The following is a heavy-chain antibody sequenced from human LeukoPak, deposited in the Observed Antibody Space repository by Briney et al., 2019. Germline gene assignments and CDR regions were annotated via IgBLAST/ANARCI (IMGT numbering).Heavy chain of an antibody. CDR2: ISRAGDRT. CDR1: GFIFSSYD. Sequence: GGSLRLSCVGSGFIFSSYDMGWVRQAPGKGLEWVSSISRAGDRTYYEDSVKGRFTISRDNSRNAMYLQMNSLRAEDTAVYYCARGESFAFDVWGQGTMVTVSS. CDR3: ARGESFAFDV. V-gene: IGHV3-23*01. J-gene: IGHJ3*01.